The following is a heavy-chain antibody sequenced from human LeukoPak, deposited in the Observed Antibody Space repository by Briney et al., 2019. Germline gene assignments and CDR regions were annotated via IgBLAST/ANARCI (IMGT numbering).Heavy chain of an antibody. CDR2: IYHSGST. Sequence: SSETLYLTCAVSGYSISSGYYWGWIRQPPGKGLEWIGSIYHSGSTYYNPSLKSRVTISVDTSKNQFSLKLSSVTAADTAVYYCARQGYCSSTSCYTDFWWYFDYWGQGTLVTVSS. CDR1: GYSISSGYY. D-gene: IGHD2-2*02. CDR3: ARQGYCSSTSCYTDFWWYFDY. V-gene: IGHV4-38-2*01. J-gene: IGHJ4*02.